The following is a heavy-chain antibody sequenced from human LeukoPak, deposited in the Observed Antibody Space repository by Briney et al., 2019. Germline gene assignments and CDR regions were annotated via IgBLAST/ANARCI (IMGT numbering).Heavy chain of an antibody. V-gene: IGHV4-59*01. CDR2: IYYSGST. Sequence: SETLSLTCTVSGGSISSYYWSWIRQPPGKGLEWIGYIYYSGSTIYNPSLKSRVTISVDTSNNQFSLKLSSVTAADTAVYYCARGGWSLDYWGQGTLVTVSS. CDR3: ARGGWSLDY. D-gene: IGHD2-15*01. CDR1: GGSISSYY. J-gene: IGHJ4*02.